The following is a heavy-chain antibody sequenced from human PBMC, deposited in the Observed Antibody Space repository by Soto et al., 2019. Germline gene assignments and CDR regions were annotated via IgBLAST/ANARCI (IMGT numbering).Heavy chain of an antibody. V-gene: IGHV3-30*18. CDR3: AKGPIAAAYFDY. Sequence: GGSLRLSCAASGFTFSSYGMHWVRQAPGKGLEWVAVISYDGSNKYYADSVKGRFTISRDNSKNTLYLQMNSLRAEDTAVYYCAKGPIAAAYFDYWGQGTLVTVSS. J-gene: IGHJ4*02. CDR1: GFTFSSYG. D-gene: IGHD6-13*01. CDR2: ISYDGSNK.